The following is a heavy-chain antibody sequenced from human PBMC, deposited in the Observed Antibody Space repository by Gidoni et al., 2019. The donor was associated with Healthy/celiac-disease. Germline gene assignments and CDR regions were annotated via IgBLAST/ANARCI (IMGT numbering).Heavy chain of an antibody. V-gene: IGHV3-74*01. CDR1: GFTFSSYW. CDR3: ATSSLAYCGGDCYSGVYYFDY. J-gene: IGHJ4*02. Sequence: EVQLVESGGGLVQPGGSLRLSCAASGFTFSSYWMHWVRQAPGKGLVWVSRINSDGSSTSYADSVKGRFTISRDNAKNTLYLQMNSLRAEDTAVYYCATSSLAYCGGDCYSGVYYFDYWGQGTLVTVSS. D-gene: IGHD2-21*02. CDR2: INSDGSST.